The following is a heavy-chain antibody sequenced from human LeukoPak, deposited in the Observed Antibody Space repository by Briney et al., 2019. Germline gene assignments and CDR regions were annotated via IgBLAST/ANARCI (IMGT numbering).Heavy chain of an antibody. CDR2: ISGSGGST. V-gene: IGHV3-23*01. D-gene: IGHD6-13*01. Sequence: PGGSLRLSCAASGFTFSSYAMSWVRQAPGKGLEWVSAISGSGGSTYYADSVKGRFTISRENAKNSLYLQMNSLRAGDTAVYYCARGLYSSSWYYFDYWGQGTLVTVSS. J-gene: IGHJ4*02. CDR3: ARGLYSSSWYYFDY. CDR1: GFTFSSYA.